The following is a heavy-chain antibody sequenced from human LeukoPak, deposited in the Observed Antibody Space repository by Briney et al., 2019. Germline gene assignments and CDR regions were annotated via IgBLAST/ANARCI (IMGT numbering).Heavy chain of an antibody. Sequence: ASVKVSCKASGYTFTSYDINWVRQATEQGLEWMGWMNPNSGNTGYAQKFQGRVTMTRNTSISTAYMELSSLRSEDTAVYYCARTLLTYDFWSGYYNYYYYVDVWGKGTTVTVSS. CDR2: MNPNSGNT. CDR1: GYTFTSYD. V-gene: IGHV1-8*01. CDR3: ARTLLTYDFWSGYYNYYYYVDV. D-gene: IGHD3-3*01. J-gene: IGHJ6*03.